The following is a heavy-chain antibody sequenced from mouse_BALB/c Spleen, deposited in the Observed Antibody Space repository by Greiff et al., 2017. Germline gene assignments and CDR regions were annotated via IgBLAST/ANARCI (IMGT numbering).Heavy chain of an antibody. J-gene: IGHJ3*01. D-gene: IGHD2-1*01. CDR2: ILPGSGST. V-gene: IGHV1-9*01. CDR1: GYTFSSYW. Sequence: VQLQQSGAELMKPGASVKISCKATGYTFSSYWIEWVKQRPGHGLEWIGEILPGSGSTNYNEKFKGKATFTADTSSNTAYMQLSSLTSEDSAVYYCARGNSWFAYWGQGTLVTVSA. CDR3: ARGNSWFAY.